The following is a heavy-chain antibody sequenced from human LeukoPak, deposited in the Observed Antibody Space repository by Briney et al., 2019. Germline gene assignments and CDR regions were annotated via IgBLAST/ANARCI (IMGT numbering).Heavy chain of an antibody. J-gene: IGHJ6*02. CDR1: GGSISNYY. D-gene: IGHD3-10*01. CDR3: ARVGRVGPSDYGMDV. V-gene: IGHV4-4*07. CDR2: IYASGST. Sequence: SETLSLTCTVSGGSISNYYWSWIRHPAGKGLEWIGRIYASGSTDFNPSLKSRVTMSVDMSKSQFSLGLSPVTAADTAMYYCARVGRVGPSDYGMDVWGQGTTVTVSS.